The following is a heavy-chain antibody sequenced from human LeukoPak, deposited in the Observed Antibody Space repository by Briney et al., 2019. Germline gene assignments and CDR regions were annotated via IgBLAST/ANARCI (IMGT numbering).Heavy chain of an antibody. CDR1: GYTFTSYY. D-gene: IGHD2-2*01. Sequence: ASVKVSCKASGYTFTSYYMHWVRQAPGQGLEWMGIINPSGGSTSYAQKFQGRVTMTRDMSTSTVYMELSSLRSEDTAVYYCARGADGYCSSASCYELFDYWGQGTLVTVSS. CDR3: ARGADGYCSSASCYELFDY. CDR2: INPSGGST. J-gene: IGHJ4*02. V-gene: IGHV1-46*01.